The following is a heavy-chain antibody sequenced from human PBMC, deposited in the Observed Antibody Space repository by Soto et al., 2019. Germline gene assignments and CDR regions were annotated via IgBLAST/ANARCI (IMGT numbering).Heavy chain of an antibody. CDR1: GGSFSSYA. J-gene: IGHJ4*02. D-gene: IGHD3-9*01. CDR2: ILPIFGTA. Sequence: GASVKVSCTDSGGSFSSYAISWVRQAPGQGLEWMGGILPIFGTANYAQKFQGRVTITADTSASTAYMELSSLRSEDTAVYYCARGDILTSDYWGQGTLVTVSS. V-gene: IGHV1-69*06. CDR3: ARGDILTSDY.